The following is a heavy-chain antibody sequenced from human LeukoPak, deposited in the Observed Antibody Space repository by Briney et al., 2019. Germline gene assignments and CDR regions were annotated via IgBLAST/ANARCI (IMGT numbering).Heavy chain of an antibody. CDR3: ARDRVLLWFGELLWWDDY. CDR2: IKQDGSEK. Sequence: GGSLRLSCAASGFTFSSYWMSWVRQPPGKGLEWVANIKQDGSEKYYVDSVKGRFTISRHNAKNSLYLQMNSLRAEDTAVYYCARDRVLLWFGELLWWDDYWGQGTLVTVSS. J-gene: IGHJ4*02. D-gene: IGHD3-10*01. V-gene: IGHV3-7*01. CDR1: GFTFSSYW.